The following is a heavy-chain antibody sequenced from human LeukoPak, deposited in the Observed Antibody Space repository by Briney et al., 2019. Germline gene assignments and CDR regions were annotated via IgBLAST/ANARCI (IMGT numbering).Heavy chain of an antibody. V-gene: IGHV1-2*02. CDR1: GYAFTGYF. Sequence: ASVKVSRKTSGYAFTGYFIHWVRQVPGQGLEWMGWLNPDSGSTKPAEKFQGRVTMTRDTSVSTAYMDLTSLKSDDAGLYYCARGLKNVFFSYYLDVWGKGTTVTVSS. CDR2: LNPDSGST. CDR3: ARGLKNVFFSYYLDV. J-gene: IGHJ6*03. D-gene: IGHD1-1*01.